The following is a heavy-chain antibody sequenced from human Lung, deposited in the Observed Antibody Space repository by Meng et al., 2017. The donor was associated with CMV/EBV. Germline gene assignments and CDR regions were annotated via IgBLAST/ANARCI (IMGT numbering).Heavy chain of an antibody. J-gene: IGHJ4*02. V-gene: IGHV3-30-3*01. Sequence: SLKISCVASGSTFRSYAMHWVRQAPGKGLEWVAFISYDGGKKYYADSVKGRFTISRDNSNNTLYLQMSSLRADDTAVYYCVRSFAPYTSSWYGVWGEETXVTGAS. CDR3: VRSFAPYTSSWYGV. CDR2: ISYDGGKK. CDR1: GSTFRSYA. D-gene: IGHD6-13*01.